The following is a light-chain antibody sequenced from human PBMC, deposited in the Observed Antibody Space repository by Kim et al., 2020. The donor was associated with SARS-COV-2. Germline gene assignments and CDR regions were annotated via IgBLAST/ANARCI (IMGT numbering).Light chain of an antibody. CDR3: QVWDSSSDHVV. Sequence: APGKTARSTCGGNNIGSKSVHWYQQQPGKAPVLVIYYDSDRPSGIPERFSGSNSGNTATLTISRVEAGDEADYYCQVWDSSSDHVVFGGGTQLTVL. CDR2: YDS. J-gene: IGLJ2*01. V-gene: IGLV3-21*04. CDR1: NIGSKS.